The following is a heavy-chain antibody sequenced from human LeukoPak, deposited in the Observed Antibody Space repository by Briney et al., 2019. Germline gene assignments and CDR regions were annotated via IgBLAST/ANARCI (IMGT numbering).Heavy chain of an antibody. Sequence: GPVKVSCKASGYTFTDSSIHWVRQAPGQGLEWMGWINCDSGVTKYAEKFQGRVSMTRDTSISTAYMDLSRLTSDDTAIYYCARDGGGTYQDFDYWGQGTLVTVSS. V-gene: IGHV1-2*02. CDR3: ARDGGGTYQDFDY. J-gene: IGHJ4*02. CDR2: INCDSGVT. D-gene: IGHD1-26*01. CDR1: GYTFTDSS.